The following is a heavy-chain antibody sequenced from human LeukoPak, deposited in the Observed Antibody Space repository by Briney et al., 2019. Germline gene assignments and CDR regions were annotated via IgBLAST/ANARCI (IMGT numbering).Heavy chain of an antibody. J-gene: IGHJ4*02. Sequence: GGSLRLTCAASGFTVSSYYVTWVRQAPGKGLEWLSVSYSGGNTYYAESVKGRFPISRDNSKNTVYLQMNNLRAEDTAVYYCARGRLDNYFDYWGQGTLVTVSS. CDR1: GFTVSSYY. CDR2: SYSGGNT. V-gene: IGHV3-66*02. D-gene: IGHD1-1*01. CDR3: ARGRLDNYFDY.